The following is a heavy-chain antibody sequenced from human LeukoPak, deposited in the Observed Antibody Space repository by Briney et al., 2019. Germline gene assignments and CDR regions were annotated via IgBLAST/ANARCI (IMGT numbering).Heavy chain of an antibody. CDR3: ARDRYYDFWSGYPVDGMDV. D-gene: IGHD3-3*01. CDR2: IKQDGSEK. Sequence: HPGGSLRLSCAASGFTFSSYWMSWVRQAPGKGLEWVANIKQDGSEKYYVDSVKGRFTISRDNAKNSLYLRMNSLRAEDTAVYYCARDRYYDFWSGYPVDGMDVWGQGTTVTVSS. J-gene: IGHJ6*02. CDR1: GFTFSSYW. V-gene: IGHV3-7*05.